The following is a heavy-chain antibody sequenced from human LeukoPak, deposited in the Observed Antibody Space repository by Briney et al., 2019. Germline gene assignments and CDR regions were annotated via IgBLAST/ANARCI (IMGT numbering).Heavy chain of an antibody. CDR1: GFTFSSYE. J-gene: IGHJ3*02. CDR2: ISSSGSTI. D-gene: IGHD3-22*01. Sequence: GGSLRLSCAASGFTFSSYEMNWVRQAPGKGLEWVSYISSSGSTIYYADSVKGRFTISRDNAKNTLYLQMNSLRAEDTAVYYCARHYYDSSGYYWATGYFPKIEKESDAFDIWGQGTMVTVSS. CDR3: ARHYYDSSGYYWATGYFPKIEKESDAFDI. V-gene: IGHV3-48*03.